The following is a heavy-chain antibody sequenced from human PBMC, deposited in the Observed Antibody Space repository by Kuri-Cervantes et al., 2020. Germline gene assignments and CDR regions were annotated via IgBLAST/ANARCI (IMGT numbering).Heavy chain of an antibody. J-gene: IGHJ4*02. V-gene: IGHV4-4*07. CDR1: GGSISLYY. CDR3: VSENYDSSGYYFGLHY. CDR2: IYTSGST. Sequence: ESLKISCTVSGGSISLYYWSWIRQPAGKGLEWIGRIYTSGSTNYNPSLKSRVTTSVDKSKNQFSLKLSSVTAADTAVYYCVSENYDSSGYYFGLHYWGQGTLVTVSS. D-gene: IGHD3-22*01.